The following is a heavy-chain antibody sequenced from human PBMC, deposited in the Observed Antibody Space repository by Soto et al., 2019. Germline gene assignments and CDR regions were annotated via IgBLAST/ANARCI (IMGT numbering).Heavy chain of an antibody. CDR3: TTVTPSYYYYGMDV. Sequence: GGSLRLSCAASGFTFSNAWMSWVRQAPGKGLEWVGRIKSKTDGGTTDYAAPVKGRFTISRDDSKNTLYLQMNSLKTEDTAVYYCTTVTPSYYYYGMDVWGQGTTVTVSS. CDR2: IKSKTDGGTT. V-gene: IGHV3-15*01. CDR1: GFTFSNAW. J-gene: IGHJ6*02.